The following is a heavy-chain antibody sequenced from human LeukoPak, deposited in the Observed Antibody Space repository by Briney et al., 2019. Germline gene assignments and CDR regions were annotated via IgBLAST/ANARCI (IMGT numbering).Heavy chain of an antibody. CDR3: PTGRYSSGWSY. D-gene: IGHD6-19*01. CDR1: GFSVSSNY. J-gene: IGHJ4*02. Sequence: QAGGSLRLSCAASGFSVSSNYMSWVRQAPGKGLEWVSFIYTGGSTYYADSVRGRFTISRDNSKNTLYLQMNSLRAEDTAVYYCPTGRYSSGWSYWGQGTLVTVSS. CDR2: IYTGGST. V-gene: IGHV3-53*01.